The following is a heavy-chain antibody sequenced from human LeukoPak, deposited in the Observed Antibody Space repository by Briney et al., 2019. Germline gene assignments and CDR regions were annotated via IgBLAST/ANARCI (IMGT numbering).Heavy chain of an antibody. J-gene: IGHJ4*02. CDR1: GFTFSAYS. Sequence: NPGGSLRLSCAASGFTFSAYSMSWVRQAPGRGLEWVSSISRGSNHIYYADAVKGRFTISRDNAKNSLYLQMNSLRAEDTAIYYCARDSSGWSRDYWGQGTLVTVSS. D-gene: IGHD6-19*01. CDR2: ISRGSNHI. CDR3: ARDSSGWSRDY. V-gene: IGHV3-21*06.